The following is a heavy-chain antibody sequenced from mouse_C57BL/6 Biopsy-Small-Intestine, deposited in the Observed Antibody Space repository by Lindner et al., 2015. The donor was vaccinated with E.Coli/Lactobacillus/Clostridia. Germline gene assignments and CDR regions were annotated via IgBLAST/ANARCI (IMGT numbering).Heavy chain of an antibody. CDR2: IYPGDGNT. D-gene: IGHD1-1*01. CDR1: GFAFSSSW. J-gene: IGHJ3*01. CDR3: ARGDGTGPFAY. Sequence: VQLQESGPELVKPGASVKISCKASGFAFSSSWMNWVKQRPGKGLEWIGRIYPGDGNTNYNGKFKGKATLTADKSSSTAYMQLSSLTSEDSAVYFCARGDGTGPFAYWGQGTLVTVSA. V-gene: IGHV1-82*01.